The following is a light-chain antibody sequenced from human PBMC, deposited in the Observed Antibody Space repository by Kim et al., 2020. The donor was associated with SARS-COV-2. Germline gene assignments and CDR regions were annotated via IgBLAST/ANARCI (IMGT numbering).Light chain of an antibody. Sequence: WSPGERATLSCRASQSGSSDYLAWYQQKPGQAPRLLIYGASSRATGIPDRFSGSGSGTDFTLTISRLEPEDFAVYYCQQYSSSLYTFGQGTKLEI. CDR3: QQYSSSLYT. V-gene: IGKV3-20*01. CDR1: QSGSSDY. CDR2: GAS. J-gene: IGKJ2*01.